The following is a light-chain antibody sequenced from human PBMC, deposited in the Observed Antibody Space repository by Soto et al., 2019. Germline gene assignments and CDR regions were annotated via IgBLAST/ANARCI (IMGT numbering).Light chain of an antibody. CDR3: QQYNNWPPLT. J-gene: IGKJ4*01. V-gene: IGKV3-15*01. CDR2: GAS. CDR1: QSVSSN. Sequence: EIVKTQSPATLSVSPGERDTLSCRASQSVSSNLAWYQQKPGQAPRLLIYGASTRATGIPARFSGSGSGTEFTLTISSLQSEDFAVYFCQQYNNWPPLTFGGGTKVEI.